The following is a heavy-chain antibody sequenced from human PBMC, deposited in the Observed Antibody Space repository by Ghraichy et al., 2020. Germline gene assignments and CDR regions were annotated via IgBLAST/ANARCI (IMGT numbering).Heavy chain of an antibody. V-gene: IGHV4-34*01. CDR3: ARGGSGSSGSTSTLIDY. Sequence: SQTLSLTCAVYGGSFSGYYWSWIRQPPGKGLEWIGEINHSGSTNYNPSLKSRVTISVDTSKNQFSLKLSSVTAADTAVYYCARGGSGSSGSTSTLIDYWGQGTLVTVSS. J-gene: IGHJ4*02. CDR1: GGSFSGYY. CDR2: INHSGST. D-gene: IGHD3-22*01.